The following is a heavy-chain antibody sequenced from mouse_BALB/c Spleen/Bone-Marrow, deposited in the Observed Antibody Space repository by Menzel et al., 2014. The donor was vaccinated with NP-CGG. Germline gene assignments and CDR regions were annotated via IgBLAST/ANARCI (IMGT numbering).Heavy chain of an antibody. Sequence: VHLVESGAELVRPGASVTLSCKASGYTFTDYEMHWVKQTPVHGLEWIGAIDPETGGTAYNQKFKDKATLTVDKSSSTAYMQLSSPTSEDSAVYYCTRREGNYAFAYWGQGTLVTVSA. J-gene: IGHJ3*01. D-gene: IGHD2-1*01. CDR1: GYTFTDYE. CDR3: TRREGNYAFAY. CDR2: IDPETGGT. V-gene: IGHV1-15*01.